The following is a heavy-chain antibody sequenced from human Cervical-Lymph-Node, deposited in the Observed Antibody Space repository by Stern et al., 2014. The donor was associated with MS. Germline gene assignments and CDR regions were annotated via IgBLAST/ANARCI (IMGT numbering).Heavy chain of an antibody. CDR3: ALSSETSDRWYSLGYDL. Sequence: QLLQSGAEVTKPGSSVKGSCKASGGTFSKFPSSWVRQAPGQGLEWMGWLFPVFGTPTYAQEFRGRVTITADVSTSTVYMELSSLRSDDTAVYYCALSSETSDRWYSLGYDLWGQGTLVTVSS. V-gene: IGHV1-69*01. D-gene: IGHD6-13*01. CDR2: LFPVFGTP. CDR1: GGTFSKFP. J-gene: IGHJ5*02.